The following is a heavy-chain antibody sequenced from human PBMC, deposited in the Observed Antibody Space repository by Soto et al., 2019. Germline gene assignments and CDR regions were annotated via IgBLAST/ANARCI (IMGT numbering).Heavy chain of an antibody. CDR2: IIPLFGTG. Sequence: QVQLVQSGAEVKKPGSSVKVSCKASGGSFSNSAISWVRQAPGQGLEWMGGIIPLFGTGNYEQKFQGRVTITADESTSTAYMELSSLRSEDTAVYYCARGPDSSDYYYFYWGQGTLVTVSS. J-gene: IGHJ4*02. V-gene: IGHV1-69*01. CDR1: GGSFSNSA. CDR3: ARGPDSSDYYYFY. D-gene: IGHD3-22*01.